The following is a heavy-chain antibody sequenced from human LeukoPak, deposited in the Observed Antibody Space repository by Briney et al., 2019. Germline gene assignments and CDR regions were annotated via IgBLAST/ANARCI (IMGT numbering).Heavy chain of an antibody. J-gene: IGHJ4*02. D-gene: IGHD6-19*01. CDR1: GFTFSSYA. Sequence: GGSLRLSCAASGFTFSSYAMSWVRQAPGKGLEWVSAISGSGGSTYYADSVKGRFTISRDNSKNKLYLQMTSLRAEDTAVYYCAKPHSRGWSRNFDCSGEGTLVTVSS. CDR3: AKPHSRGWSRNFDC. V-gene: IGHV3-23*01. CDR2: ISGSGGST.